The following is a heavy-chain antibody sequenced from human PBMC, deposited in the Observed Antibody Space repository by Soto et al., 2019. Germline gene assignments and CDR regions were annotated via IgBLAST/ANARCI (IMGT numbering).Heavy chain of an antibody. J-gene: IGHJ4*02. Sequence: GASVKVSCKASGDTFTFYSLDWVRQAPGLGLEWMGRINPILSMSNYAQRFQGRVTMTADKSTSTAYMELSSLRSEDTAIYYCASSYGSGYRAFDYRGQGALVTVT. V-gene: IGHV1-69*02. D-gene: IGHD3-10*01. CDR3: ASSYGSGYRAFDY. CDR1: GDTFTFYS. CDR2: INPILSMS.